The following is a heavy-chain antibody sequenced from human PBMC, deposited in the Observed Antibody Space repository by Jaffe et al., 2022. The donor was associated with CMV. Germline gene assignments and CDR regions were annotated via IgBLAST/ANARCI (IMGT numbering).Heavy chain of an antibody. Sequence: QVQLVQSGAEVKKPGASVKVSCKASGYTFSSHDISWVRQAPGQGLEWMGWISTSIGNTKYAQKFQDRVTMTTDTSTSTVYMELRSLRSDDTAVYYCARILYRYHYWSAPAPRPYYSGMAVWGQGTMVTVSS. CDR1: GYTFSSHD. CDR3: ARILYRYHYWSAPAPRPYYSGMAV. V-gene: IGHV1-18*01. CDR2: ISTSIGNT. D-gene: IGHD3-3*01. J-gene: IGHJ6*02.